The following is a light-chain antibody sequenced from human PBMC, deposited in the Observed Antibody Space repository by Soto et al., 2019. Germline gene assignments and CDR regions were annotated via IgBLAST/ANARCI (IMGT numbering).Light chain of an antibody. CDR3: SSYASTSTVL. V-gene: IGLV2-14*01. J-gene: IGLJ2*01. CDR1: RRDVGGYNY. CDR2: EVS. Sequence: QSALTQPASVSGSPGQSITISCTGTRRDVGGYNYVSWYQQHPGKTPKLMIFEVSNRPSGVSNRFSGSKSGNTASLTISGLQDEDEADYYCSSYASTSTVLFGGGTKVTVL.